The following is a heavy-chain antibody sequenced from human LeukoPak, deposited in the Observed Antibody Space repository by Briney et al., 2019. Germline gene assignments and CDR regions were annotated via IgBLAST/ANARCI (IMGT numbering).Heavy chain of an antibody. D-gene: IGHD2-2*01. J-gene: IGHJ4*02. CDR1: GGSISSGSYY. Sequence: SETLSLTCTVSGGSISSGSYYWSWIRQPAGKGLEWIGRIYTSGSTNYNPSLKSRVTISVDTSKNQFPLKLSSVTAADTAVYYCARRYCSSTSCYGAFDYWGQGTLVTVSS. CDR2: IYTSGST. CDR3: ARRYCSSTSCYGAFDY. V-gene: IGHV4-61*02.